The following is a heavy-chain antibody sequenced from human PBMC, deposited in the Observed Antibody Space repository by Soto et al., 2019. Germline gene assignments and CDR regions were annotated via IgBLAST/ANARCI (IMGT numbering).Heavy chain of an antibody. Sequence: SETLSLTCTVSGGSISSGGYYWSWIRQHPGKGLEWIGYIYYSGSTNYNPSLKSRVTISVDTSKNQFSLKLSSVTAADTAVYYCARGRVVPAASNQMRRDYYYMEVWGKGTTVTVSS. CDR2: IYYSGST. CDR3: ARGRVVPAASNQMRRDYYYMEV. V-gene: IGHV4-61*08. CDR1: GGSISSGGYY. D-gene: IGHD2-2*01. J-gene: IGHJ6*03.